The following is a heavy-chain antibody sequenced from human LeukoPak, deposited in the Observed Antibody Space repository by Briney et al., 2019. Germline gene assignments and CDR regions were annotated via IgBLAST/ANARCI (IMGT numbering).Heavy chain of an antibody. D-gene: IGHD4-17*01. Sequence: ASVKVSCKASGYTFTSYYMHWVRQAPGQGLEWMGIINPSGGSTSYAQKFQGRVTMTRNTSISTAYMELSSLRSEDTAVYYCASATVTMYYYYYYGMDVWGQGTTVTVSS. V-gene: IGHV1-46*01. CDR1: GYTFTSYY. CDR2: INPSGGST. J-gene: IGHJ6*02. CDR3: ASATVTMYYYYYYGMDV.